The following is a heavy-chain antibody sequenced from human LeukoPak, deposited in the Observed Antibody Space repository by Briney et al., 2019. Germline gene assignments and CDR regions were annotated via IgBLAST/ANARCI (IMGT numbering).Heavy chain of an antibody. V-gene: IGHV3-48*01. D-gene: IGHD3-16*02. CDR3: ARGRRYYDYVWGSYREIDY. CDR2: ISSSSSTI. J-gene: IGHJ4*02. Sequence: GGSLRLSCAASGFTFSSYSMNWVRQAPGKGLEWVSYISSSSSTIYYADSVKGRFTISRDNAKNSLYLQMNSLRAEDTAVYYCARGRRYYDYVWGSYREIDYRGQGTLVTVSS. CDR1: GFTFSSYS.